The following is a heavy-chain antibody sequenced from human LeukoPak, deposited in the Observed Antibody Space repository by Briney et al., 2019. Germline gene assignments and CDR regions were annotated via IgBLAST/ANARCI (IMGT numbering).Heavy chain of an antibody. CDR1: GFTFSSYA. CDR2: ISGSGGYT. D-gene: IGHD2-2*01. V-gene: IGHV3-23*01. J-gene: IGHJ3*02. Sequence: QSGGSLRLSGAASGFTFSSYAMSWVRQAPGKGLEWASAISGSGGYTYYADSVKGRFTISRDNSKNTLYLQMNSLRAEDTAVYYCAKSIVVVPARGAFDIWGQGTMVTVSS. CDR3: AKSIVVVPARGAFDI.